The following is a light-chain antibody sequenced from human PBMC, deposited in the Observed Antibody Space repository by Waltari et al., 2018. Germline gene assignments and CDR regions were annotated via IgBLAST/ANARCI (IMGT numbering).Light chain of an antibody. J-gene: IGLJ2*01. CDR2: HAY. CDR3: SSYTSGGVV. V-gene: IGLV2-14*01. CDR1: GSDVGGYDY. Sequence: QSALTQPASVSGSPGQATIISCTGTGSDVGGYDYVSWYQQYPRTAPRLIIYHAYNLPSGVSNRFSGSKADNTASLTISGLQAEDESVYYCSSYTSGGVVFGGGTKLTVL.